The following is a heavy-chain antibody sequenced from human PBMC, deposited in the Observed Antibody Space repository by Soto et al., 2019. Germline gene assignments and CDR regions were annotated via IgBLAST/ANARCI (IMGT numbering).Heavy chain of an antibody. D-gene: IGHD6-19*01. J-gene: IGHJ4*02. CDR2: ISYDGSKK. CDR3: ARDSAVAGWYFDY. Sequence: QVQLVESGGGVVQPGRSLRLSCAASGFTFSSYAMHWVRQAPGKGLEWVAIISYDGSKKYNADSVKGRFTISRDNSKHTLYLQMNCVSAADMAVYYCARDSAVAGWYFDYWGRRTLVTVSS. V-gene: IGHV3-30-3*01. CDR1: GFTFSSYA.